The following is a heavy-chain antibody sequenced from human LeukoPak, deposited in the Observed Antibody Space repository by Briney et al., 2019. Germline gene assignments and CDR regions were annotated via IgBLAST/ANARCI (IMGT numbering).Heavy chain of an antibody. CDR1: GFTFSSYG. D-gene: IGHD3-10*01. CDR3: ARETWAGTYYYYMDV. Sequence: GRSLRLSCAASGFTFSSYGMHWVRQAPGKGLEWVAVIWYDGSNKYYGDSVKGRFTISRDNSKNTLYLQMNSPRAEDTAVYYCARETWAGTYYYYMDVWGKGTTVTVSS. V-gene: IGHV3-33*01. CDR2: IWYDGSNK. J-gene: IGHJ6*03.